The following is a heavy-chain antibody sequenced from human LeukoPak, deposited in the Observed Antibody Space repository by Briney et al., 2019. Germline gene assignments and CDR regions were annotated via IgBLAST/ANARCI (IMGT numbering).Heavy chain of an antibody. V-gene: IGHV3-74*01. D-gene: IGHD3-22*01. CDR3: VRSMGYYYDSSGYYAFDY. CDR2: INNDGSST. CDR1: GFTFSSYW. Sequence: GGSLRLSCAASGFTFSSYWMHWVRQAPGKGLVWVSRINNDGSSTNYADSVKGRLTISRDNAKNTLYLQMNSLRAEDTAVYYCVRSMGYYYDSSGYYAFDYWGQGTLVTVSS. J-gene: IGHJ4*02.